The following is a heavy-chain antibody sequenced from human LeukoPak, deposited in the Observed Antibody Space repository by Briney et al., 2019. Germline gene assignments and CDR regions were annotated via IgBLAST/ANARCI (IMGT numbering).Heavy chain of an antibody. CDR1: GFTFSNYV. CDR3: ARAPYYYGSARYYFDY. CDR2: INGNGGST. D-gene: IGHD3-10*01. J-gene: IGHJ4*02. V-gene: IGHV3-64*01. Sequence: GGSLRLSCAASGFTFSNYVMHWVRQAPGKGLEYVSAINGNGGSTYYANSVKGRFTISRDNSKNTLYLQMGSLRPEDMAVYYCARAPYYYGSARYYFDYWGQGTLVTVSS.